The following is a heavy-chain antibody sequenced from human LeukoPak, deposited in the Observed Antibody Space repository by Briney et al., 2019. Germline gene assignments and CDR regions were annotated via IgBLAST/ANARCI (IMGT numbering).Heavy chain of an antibody. CDR2: ISNDGSNK. V-gene: IGHV3-30-3*01. CDR1: GFTFSSYA. CDR3: ARDPGYSYGLPSY. Sequence: GGSLRLSCAASGFTFSSYAMHWVRQAPGKGLEWVAVISNDGSNKYYADSVKGRFTISRDNSKNTLYLQMNSLRAEDTAVYYCARDPGYSYGLPSYWGQGTLVTVSS. J-gene: IGHJ4*02. D-gene: IGHD5-18*01.